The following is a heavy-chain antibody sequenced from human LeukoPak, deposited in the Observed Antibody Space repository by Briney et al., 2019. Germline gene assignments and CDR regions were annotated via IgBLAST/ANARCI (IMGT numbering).Heavy chain of an antibody. CDR1: GFTFSSYG. Sequence: PGRSLRLSCAASGFTFSSYGMHWVRQAPGKGLEWVAVISYDGSNKYYADSVKGRFTISRDNSKNTLYLQMNSLRAEDTAVYYCAKGGRRYYYDSRGGFQHWGQGTLVTVSS. D-gene: IGHD3-22*01. J-gene: IGHJ1*01. CDR2: ISYDGSNK. CDR3: AKGGRRYYYDSRGGFQH. V-gene: IGHV3-30*18.